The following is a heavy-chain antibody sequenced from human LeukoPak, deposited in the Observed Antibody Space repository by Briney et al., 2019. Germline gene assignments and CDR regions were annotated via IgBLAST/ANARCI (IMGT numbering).Heavy chain of an antibody. D-gene: IGHD1-26*01. CDR2: INYSGRT. J-gene: IGHJ4*02. Sequence: PSETLSLNCAVYGGSFSDYYWSWIRQSPGKGLEWIGDINYSGRTNYNPPLNGRVTMSLDKSSNQLSLNLTSVTAADTATYYCSRESGAFCPFGYWGQGTLVIVSS. CDR1: GGSFSDYY. V-gene: IGHV4-34*01. CDR3: SRESGAFCPFGY.